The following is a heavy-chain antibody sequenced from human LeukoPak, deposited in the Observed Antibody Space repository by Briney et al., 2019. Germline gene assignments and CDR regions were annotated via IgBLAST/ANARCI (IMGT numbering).Heavy chain of an antibody. J-gene: IGHJ4*02. Sequence: GGSLRLSCAASGFTVSSNYMSWVRQAPGKGLEWVSVIYSGGSTYYADSVKGRFTISRDNSKNTLYLQMNSLRAEDTALYYCARDLGYSSGHPFDYWGQGTLVTVSS. V-gene: IGHV3-66*01. CDR2: IYSGGST. CDR3: ARDLGYSSGHPFDY. D-gene: IGHD6-19*01. CDR1: GFTVSSNY.